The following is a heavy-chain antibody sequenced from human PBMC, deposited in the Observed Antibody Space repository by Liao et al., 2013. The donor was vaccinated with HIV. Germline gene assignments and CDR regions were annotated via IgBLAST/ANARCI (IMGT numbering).Heavy chain of an antibody. J-gene: IGHJ4*02. V-gene: IGHV4-34*01. Sequence: QVQLQQWGAGLLKPSETLSLTCAVYGGSFSGFYWTWIRQPPGKGLEWIGEINRSGSTNYNPSLKSRVTMSVDTSKNQFSLNLRSVTAADTAMYYCAREGDYDFWSGYYKAPPFDYWGQGTLVTVSS. CDR2: INRSGST. CDR1: GGSFSGFY. CDR3: AREGDYDFWSGYYKAPPFDY. D-gene: IGHD3-3*01.